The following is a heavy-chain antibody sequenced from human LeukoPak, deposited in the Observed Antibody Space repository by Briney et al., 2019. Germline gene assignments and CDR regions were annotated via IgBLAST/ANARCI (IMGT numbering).Heavy chain of an antibody. J-gene: IGHJ4*02. V-gene: IGHV3-30*02. CDR2: IHNYETTE. CDR1: GFTFSSFG. Sequence: GGSLRLSCAASGFTFSSFGMHWVRQTPGKGLEWVTFIHNYETTEYYADSVKGRFTISRDSSKNTVYLQMNSLRVEDAAVYYCAKDDATGRYLWGQGTLVTVSS. D-gene: IGHD1-26*01. CDR3: AKDDATGRYL.